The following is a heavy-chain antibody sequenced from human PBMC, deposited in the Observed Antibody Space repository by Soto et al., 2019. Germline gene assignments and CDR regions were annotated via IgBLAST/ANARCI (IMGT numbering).Heavy chain of an antibody. CDR1: GFTFSSYW. CDR2: IKQDGSEK. V-gene: IGHV3-7*05. D-gene: IGHD2-21*02. Sequence: SLRLSCAASGFTFSSYWMSWVRQAPGKGLEWVANIKQDGSEKYYVDSVKGRFTISRDNAKNSLYLQMNSLRAEDTAVYYCARDGHIVVVTAIRPNAFDIWGQGTMVTVSS. J-gene: IGHJ3*02. CDR3: ARDGHIVVVTAIRPNAFDI.